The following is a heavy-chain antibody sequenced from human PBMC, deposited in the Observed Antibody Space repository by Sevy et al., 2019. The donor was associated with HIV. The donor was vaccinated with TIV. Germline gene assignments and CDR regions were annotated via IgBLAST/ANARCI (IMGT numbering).Heavy chain of an antibody. D-gene: IGHD3-10*01. V-gene: IGHV3-7*01. J-gene: IGHJ5*02. CDR2: IKQDGSEK. Sequence: GGSLRLSCAASGFTFSSYWMSCVRQAPGKGLEWVANIKQDGSEKYYVDSVKGRFTISRDNAKNSLYLQMNSLRAEDTAVYYCARAATAMVRGVIGLNWFDPWGQGTLVTVSS. CDR1: GFTFSSYW. CDR3: ARAATAMVRGVIGLNWFDP.